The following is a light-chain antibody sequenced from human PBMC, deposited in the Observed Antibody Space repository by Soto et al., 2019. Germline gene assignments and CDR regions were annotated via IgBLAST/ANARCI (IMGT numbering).Light chain of an antibody. Sequence: SALTQPASVSGSPGQSITISCTGTSSGVASYNHVSWYQHHPGKAPKLMIYEVSNRPSGVSNRFSGSKSGNTASLTISGLQAEDEADYYFSSYTSTFRRVFGTGTKLTVL. V-gene: IGLV2-14*01. J-gene: IGLJ1*01. CDR3: SSYTSTFRRV. CDR1: SSGVASYNH. CDR2: EVS.